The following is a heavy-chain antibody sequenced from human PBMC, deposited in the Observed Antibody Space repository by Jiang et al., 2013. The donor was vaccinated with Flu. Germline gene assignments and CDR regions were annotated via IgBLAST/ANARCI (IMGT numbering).Heavy chain of an antibody. D-gene: IGHD5-18*01. CDR3: ARGVGGYSHGYILY. V-gene: IGHV1-69*01. J-gene: IGHJ4*02. Sequence: SWVRQAPGQGLEWMGGIIPIFGTANYAQKFQGRVSITADESTSTAYMELSSLRSEDTAVYYCARGVGGYSHGYILYWGQGTFVTVSS. CDR2: IIPIFGTA.